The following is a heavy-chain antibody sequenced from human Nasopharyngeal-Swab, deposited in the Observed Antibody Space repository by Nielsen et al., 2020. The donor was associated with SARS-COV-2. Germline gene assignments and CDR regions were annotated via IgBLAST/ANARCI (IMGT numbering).Heavy chain of an antibody. CDR1: GFTFSSYG. CDR3: ARTLGSDDAFDI. D-gene: IGHD7-27*01. Sequence: GGSLRLSCAASGFTFSSYGMHWVRHAPGKGLEWVAVISYDGSNKYYADSVKGRFTISRDNSKNTLYLQMNSLRAEDTAVYYCARTLGSDDAFDIWGQGTMVTVSS. CDR2: ISYDGSNK. J-gene: IGHJ3*02. V-gene: IGHV3-30*03.